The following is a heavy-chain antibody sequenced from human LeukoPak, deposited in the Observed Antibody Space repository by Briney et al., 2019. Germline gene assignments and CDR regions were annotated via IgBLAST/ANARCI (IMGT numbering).Heavy chain of an antibody. CDR2: INPNSGGT. D-gene: IGHD3-16*02. V-gene: IGHV1-2*06. CDR3: ARALPPYDYVWGSYRLENNWFDP. J-gene: IGHJ5*02. CDR1: GYTFTGYY. Sequence: ASVKVSRKASGYTFTGYYMHWVRQAPGQGLEWMGRINPNSGGTNYAQKFQGRVTMTRDTSISTAYMELSRLRSDDTAVYYCARALPPYDYVWGSYRLENNWFDPWGQGTLVTVSS.